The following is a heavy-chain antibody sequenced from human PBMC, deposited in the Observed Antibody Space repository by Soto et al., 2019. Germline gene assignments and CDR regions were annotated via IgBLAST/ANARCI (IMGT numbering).Heavy chain of an antibody. D-gene: IGHD3-3*01. CDR3: AKEYDFWSTFLAVDV. J-gene: IGHJ6*02. CDR1: GFTFSSYG. V-gene: IGHV3-30*18. CDR2: ISYNGINK. Sequence: PGGSLRLSCAGSGFTFSSYGMHWVRQAPGKGLEWVAVISYNGINKYYADSVRGRFTISRDNSKNTLYLQMNSLRAEDTAVYYCAKEYDFWSTFLAVDVWGQGTTVTVSS.